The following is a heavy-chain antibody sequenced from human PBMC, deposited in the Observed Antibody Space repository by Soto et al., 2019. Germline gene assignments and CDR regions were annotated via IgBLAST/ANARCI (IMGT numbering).Heavy chain of an antibody. Sequence: EVQLLESGGGLVQPGGSLRLSCAASGFTFNNYAMTWVRQAPGKGLEWVSAISGGGDTTSYADSVKGRFTGSRDRSKNPLYRQMSIRRAEDTALYYCAKGRGGSGSLAPRVDFWGQGTLVTVSS. CDR2: ISGGGDTT. J-gene: IGHJ4*02. V-gene: IGHV3-23*01. CDR3: AKGRGGSGSLAPRVDF. CDR1: GFTFNNYA. D-gene: IGHD3-10*01.